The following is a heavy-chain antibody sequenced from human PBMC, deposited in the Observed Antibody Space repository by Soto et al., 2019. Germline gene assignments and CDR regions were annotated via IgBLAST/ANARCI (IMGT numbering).Heavy chain of an antibody. V-gene: IGHV3-66*01. J-gene: IGHJ4*02. CDR2: IYSGGST. D-gene: IGHD3-16*01. Sequence: EVQLVESGGGLVQPGGSLRLSCAASGFTVSSNYMSWVRQAPGKGLEWVSGIYSGGSTYYADSVKVRFTISRDNSKNTLYLQMNSMRPEDTAVYYCARGGNRYNYIWGSYDYWGQGTLVTVSS. CDR3: ARGGNRYNYIWGSYDY. CDR1: GFTVSSNY.